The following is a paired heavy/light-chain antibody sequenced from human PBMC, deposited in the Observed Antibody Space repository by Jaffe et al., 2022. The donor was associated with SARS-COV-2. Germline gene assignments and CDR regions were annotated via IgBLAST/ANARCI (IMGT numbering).Light chain of an antibody. CDR1: SSNIGAGYD. CDR3: QSYDSSLSAL. CDR2: GNS. J-gene: IGLJ1*01. V-gene: IGLV1-40*01. Sequence: QSVLTQPPSVSGAPGQRVTISCTGSSSNIGAGYDVHWYQQLPGTAPKLLIYGNSNRPSGVPDRFSGSKSGTSASLAITGLQAEDEADYYCQSYDSSLSALFGTGTKVTVL.
Heavy chain of an antibody. CDR1: GGSISSGGYY. CDR2: IYYSGST. CDR3: ARDLRTTVRVPGDYYYYYGMDV. D-gene: IGHD4-4*01. V-gene: IGHV4-31*03. Sequence: QVQLQESGPGLVKPSQTLSLTCTVSGGSISSGGYYWSWIRQHPGKGLEWIGYIYYSGSTYYNPSLKSRVTISVDTSKNQFSLKLSSVTAADTAVYYCARDLRTTVRVPGDYYYYYGMDVWGQGTTVTVSS. J-gene: IGHJ6*02.